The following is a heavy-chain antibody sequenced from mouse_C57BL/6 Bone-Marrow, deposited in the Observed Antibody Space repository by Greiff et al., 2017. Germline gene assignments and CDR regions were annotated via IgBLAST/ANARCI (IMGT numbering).Heavy chain of an antibody. CDR1: GYTFTDYY. J-gene: IGHJ3*01. CDR2: IFPGSGRT. V-gene: IGHV1-75*01. Sequence: VQLQQPGPELVKPGASVTISCKASGYTFTDYYITWVKQRPGQGLEWIGWIFPGSGRTYYNEKFKGKATLTVATASSTAYMLISSLTSEDSAVYFCAREGNAYPWFAYWGQGTLVTVSA. CDR3: AREGNAYPWFAY.